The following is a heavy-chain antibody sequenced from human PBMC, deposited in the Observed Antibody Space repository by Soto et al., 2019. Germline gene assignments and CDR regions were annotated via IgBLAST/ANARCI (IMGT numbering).Heavy chain of an antibody. Sequence: ASVKVSCKDSGGAFRSYAMRWVRQAPGQGLEWMGGIIPIFGTANYAQKFQGRVTITADESTSTAYMELSSLRSEDTAVYYCARETEGIQSSGRISGMDVWGQGTTVNGS. CDR1: GGAFRSYA. J-gene: IGHJ6*02. D-gene: IGHD3-10*01. CDR2: IIPIFGTA. V-gene: IGHV1-69*13. CDR3: ARETEGIQSSGRISGMDV.